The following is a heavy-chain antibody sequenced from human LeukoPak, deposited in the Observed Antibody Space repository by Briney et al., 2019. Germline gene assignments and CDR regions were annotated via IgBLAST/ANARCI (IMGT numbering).Heavy chain of an antibody. D-gene: IGHD3-10*01. CDR2: MTISGGST. CDR1: GFTFSSYA. CDR3: AKDHYVSGRYDAFDI. Sequence: GQTLRLSCAASGFTFSSYAMSWVRQAPGEGLEWVSSMTISGGSTYYADSVKGRFTISRDNAKNRLYLQMNRLRAEDTAVYYCAKDHYVSGRYDAFDIWGQGTMVTVSS. V-gene: IGHV3-23*01. J-gene: IGHJ3*02.